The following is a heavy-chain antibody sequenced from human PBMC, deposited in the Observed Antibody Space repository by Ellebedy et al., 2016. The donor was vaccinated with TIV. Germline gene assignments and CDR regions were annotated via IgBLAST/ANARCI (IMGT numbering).Heavy chain of an antibody. D-gene: IGHD3-9*01. Sequence: PGGSLRLSCAASGFTFSTYSMNCVRQAPGKGLGWVSRTRGSGNLEYYTESGKGRFTISRDNSKNMLFLQMNTRRVEDTAVYYCGKGRGGRYYGMDVWGQGTTVTVSS. V-gene: IGHV3-23*01. CDR3: GKGRGGRYYGMDV. CDR1: GFTFSTYS. J-gene: IGHJ6*02. CDR2: TRGSGNLE.